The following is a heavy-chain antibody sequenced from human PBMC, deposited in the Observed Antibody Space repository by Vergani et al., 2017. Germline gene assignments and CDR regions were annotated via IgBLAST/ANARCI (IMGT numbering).Heavy chain of an antibody. CDR1: GGSISSGGYF. CDR3: ARGIVNTDPWWFDP. D-gene: IGHD2-15*01. Sequence: QVQLQESGPGLVKPSQTLSLTCTVSGGSISSGGYFWSWIRQHPGKGLEWIGYIYYSGSTYYNPSLKSRVTISVDTSKNQFSLKLSSVTAADTAVYYCARGIVNTDPWWFDPWGQGTLVTVSS. V-gene: IGHV4-31*03. CDR2: IYYSGST. J-gene: IGHJ5*02.